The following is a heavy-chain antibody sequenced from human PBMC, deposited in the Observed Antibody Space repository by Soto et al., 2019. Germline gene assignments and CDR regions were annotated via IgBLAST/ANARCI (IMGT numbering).Heavy chain of an antibody. V-gene: IGHV3-23*01. J-gene: IGHJ6*02. CDR2: ISVSGGST. CDR3: AKDHPSQLYGMDV. Sequence: XGSLRLTFSASGFTFSSSAMSWVRQAPGKGLEWVSAISVSGGSTYYADSVKGRFTISRDNSKNTLYLQMNSLRAEDTAVYYCAKDHPSQLYGMDVWGQGTTVTAP. CDR1: GFTFSSSA. D-gene: IGHD2-2*01.